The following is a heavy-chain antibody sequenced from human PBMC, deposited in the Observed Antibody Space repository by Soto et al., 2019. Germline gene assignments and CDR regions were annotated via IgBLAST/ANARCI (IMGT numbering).Heavy chain of an antibody. Sequence: EVQLVESGGGLVQPGGSLKLSCAASGFTFTNYWIHWVRQAPGKGLVWVSRINSDGSNINYADFVKGRFTISRDNAKTTVYLQMNSLRAEDTAVYFCASSATGLYGDYNWCQGALVTVSS. J-gene: IGHJ4*02. CDR2: INSDGSNI. CDR1: GFTFTNYW. D-gene: IGHD4-17*01. V-gene: IGHV3-74*01. CDR3: ASSATGLYGDYN.